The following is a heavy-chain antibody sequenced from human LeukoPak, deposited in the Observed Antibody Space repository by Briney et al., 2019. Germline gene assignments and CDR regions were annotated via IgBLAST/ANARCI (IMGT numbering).Heavy chain of an antibody. J-gene: IGHJ4*02. CDR2: ISYDGSNK. Sequence: GRSLRLSCAASGFTFSSYAMHWVRQAPGKGLEWVAVISYDGSNKYYADSVKGRFTISRDNSKNTLYLQMNSLRAEDTAVYYCARGGRWGDYWGQGTLVTVSS. CDR1: GFTFSSYA. CDR3: ARGGRWGDY. D-gene: IGHD1-26*01. V-gene: IGHV3-30*04.